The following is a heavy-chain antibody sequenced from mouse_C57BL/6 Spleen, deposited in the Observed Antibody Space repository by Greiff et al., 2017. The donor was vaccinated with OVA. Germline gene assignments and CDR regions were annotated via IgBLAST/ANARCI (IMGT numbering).Heavy chain of an antibody. J-gene: IGHJ4*01. CDR2: INYDGSST. V-gene: IGHV5-16*01. CDR3: ARVGSSYDYYAMDY. D-gene: IGHD1-1*01. Sequence: EVKLVESEGGLVQPGSSMKLSCTASGFTFSDYYMAWVRQVPEKGLEWVANINYDGSSTYYLDSLKSRFIISRDNAKNILYLQMSSLKSEDTATYYCARVGSSYDYYAMDYWGQGTSVTVSS. CDR1: GFTFSDYY.